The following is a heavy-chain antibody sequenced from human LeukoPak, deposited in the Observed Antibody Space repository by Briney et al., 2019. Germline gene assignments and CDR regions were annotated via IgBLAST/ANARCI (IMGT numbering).Heavy chain of an antibody. V-gene: IGHV3-21*01. Sequence: PGGSLRLSCAASGFTFSSYSMNWVRQAPGKRLEWVSSISSSSSYIYYADSVKGRFTISRDNAKNSLYLQMNSLRAEDTAVYYCASYGSGSYAGRYWGQGTLVTVSS. CDR2: ISSSSSYI. CDR3: ASYGSGSYAGRY. D-gene: IGHD3-10*01. J-gene: IGHJ4*02. CDR1: GFTFSSYS.